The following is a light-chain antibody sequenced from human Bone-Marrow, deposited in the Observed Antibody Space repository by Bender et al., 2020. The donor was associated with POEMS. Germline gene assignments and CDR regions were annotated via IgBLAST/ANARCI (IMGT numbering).Light chain of an antibody. J-gene: IGLJ3*02. V-gene: IGLV2-23*02. Sequence: QSALTQPASVSGSPGQSITISCTGTSSDVGGYNHVSWYQQHPGKAPKVIIYEVSERPSGVSNRFSGSKSGNTASLTISGLQPEDEADYYCCSYAGSSTWVFGGGTKLTVL. CDR3: CSYAGSSTWV. CDR2: EVS. CDR1: SSDVGGYNH.